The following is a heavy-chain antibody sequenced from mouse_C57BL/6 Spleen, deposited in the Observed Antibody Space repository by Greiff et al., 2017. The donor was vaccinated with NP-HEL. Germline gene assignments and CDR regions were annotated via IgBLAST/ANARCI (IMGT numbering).Heavy chain of an antibody. V-gene: IGHV5-9*01. D-gene: IGHD1-1*01. Sequence: EVQGVESGGGLVKPGGSLKLSCAASGFTFSSYTMSWVRQTPEKRLEWVATISGGGGNTYYPDSVKGRFTISRDNAKNTLYLQMSSLRSEDTALYYCARYYYGSSRGYAMDYWGQGTSVTVSS. CDR1: GFTFSSYT. J-gene: IGHJ4*01. CDR3: ARYYYGSSRGYAMDY. CDR2: ISGGGGNT.